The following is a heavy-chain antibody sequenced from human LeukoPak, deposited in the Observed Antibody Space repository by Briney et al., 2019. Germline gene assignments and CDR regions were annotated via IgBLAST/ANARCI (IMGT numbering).Heavy chain of an antibody. CDR2: INRDGSDT. V-gene: IGHV3-74*01. CDR3: AREDFGVDY. D-gene: IGHD3-10*01. CDR1: GFTFNSYY. Sequence: GESLRLSCAASGFTFNSYYMNWVRQAPGKGLAWVSRINRDGSDTIYADSVKGRFTISRDNAKNTLFLQMNSLRAEDTAVYYCAREDFGVDYWGQGTLVTVSS. J-gene: IGHJ4*02.